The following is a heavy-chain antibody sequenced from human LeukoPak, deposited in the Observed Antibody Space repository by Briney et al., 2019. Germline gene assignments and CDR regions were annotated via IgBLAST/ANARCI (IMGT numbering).Heavy chain of an antibody. CDR2: ISSSSSYI. CDR1: GFTFSSYS. D-gene: IGHD3-22*01. V-gene: IGHV3-21*01. CDR3: ARDPSYYDRGGGY. Sequence: GGSLRLSCAASGFTFSSYSMKWVREAPGKGLEWVSYISSSSSYIYYADSVKGRFTISRDNAKNSLYLQMNSLRAEDTAVYYCARDPSYYDRGGGYWGQGTLVTVSS. J-gene: IGHJ4*02.